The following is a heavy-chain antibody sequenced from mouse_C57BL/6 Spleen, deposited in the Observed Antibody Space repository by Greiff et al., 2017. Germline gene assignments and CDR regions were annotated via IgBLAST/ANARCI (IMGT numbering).Heavy chain of an antibody. V-gene: IGHV1-26*01. Sequence: VQLQQSGPELVKPGASVKISCKASGYTFTDYYMNWVKQSHGKSLEWIGDINPNNGGTSYNQKFKGKATLTVDKSSSTAYMELRSLTSEDSAVYYCARWDYDERSFDYWGQGTTLTVSS. D-gene: IGHD2-4*01. CDR2: INPNNGGT. CDR1: GYTFTDYY. J-gene: IGHJ2*01. CDR3: ARWDYDERSFDY.